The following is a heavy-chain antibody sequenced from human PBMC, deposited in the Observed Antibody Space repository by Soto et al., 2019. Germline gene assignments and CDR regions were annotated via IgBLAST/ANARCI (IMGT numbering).Heavy chain of an antibody. V-gene: IGHV1-3*01. CDR1: GYIFTNFP. CDR3: ARKDYYGSGCYYSDY. Sequence: QVQLVQSGAELKNPGASVKVSCKASGYIFTNFPIHWVRQAPGQRLEWMGWINAANGDTGYSQKFQGRVTFTRDTSASIVYMEMSSLISEDTAVYYCARKDYYGSGCYYSDYWGQGTLVTVSS. D-gene: IGHD3-10*01. J-gene: IGHJ4*02. CDR2: INAANGDT.